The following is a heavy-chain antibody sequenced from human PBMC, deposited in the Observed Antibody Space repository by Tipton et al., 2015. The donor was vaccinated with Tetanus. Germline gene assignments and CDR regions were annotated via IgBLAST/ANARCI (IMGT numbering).Heavy chain of an antibody. CDR2: INPNSGGT. J-gene: IGHJ4*02. CDR3: ARAQGRYCSGGSCYSLDY. D-gene: IGHD2-15*01. V-gene: IGHV1-2*02. CDR1: GYTFTGYY. Sequence: QLVQSGAEVKKPGASVKVSCKASGYTFTGYYMHWVRQASGQGLEWMGWINPNSGGTNYAQKFQGGVTMTRDTSISTAYMELSRLRSDDTAVYYCARAQGRYCSGGSCYSLDYWGQGTLVTVSS.